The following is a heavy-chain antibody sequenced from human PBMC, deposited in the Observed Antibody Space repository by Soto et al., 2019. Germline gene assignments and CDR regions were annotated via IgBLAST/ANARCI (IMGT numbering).Heavy chain of an antibody. V-gene: IGHV3-7*04. J-gene: IGHJ6*02. CDR3: ARDPPYGSGTSQNYGMDV. CDR2: IKQDGSET. D-gene: IGHD3-10*01. Sequence: PGGSPKISCAAPGFPFYSHLMTWVRPAPGKGLEWVANIKQDGSETYYVDSVKGRFTISRDNAKNSLYLQMNSLRAEDTAVYYCARDPPYGSGTSQNYGMDVWGQGTTVTVSS. CDR1: GFPFYSHL.